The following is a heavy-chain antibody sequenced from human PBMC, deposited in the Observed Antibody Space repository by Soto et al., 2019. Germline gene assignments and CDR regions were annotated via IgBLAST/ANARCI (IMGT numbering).Heavy chain of an antibody. CDR2: ISGSGGST. CDR3: AKGTSSSCYSAFDI. V-gene: IGHV3-23*01. D-gene: IGHD2-2*02. CDR1: GFTFSSYA. Sequence: GGSLRLSCAASGFTFSSYAMNWVRQAPGKGLEWVSVISGSGGSTYYGDSVKGRFTISRDNSKNTLYLQMNSLRADDTAVYYCAKGTSSSCYSAFDICGQGTMVTVSS. J-gene: IGHJ3*02.